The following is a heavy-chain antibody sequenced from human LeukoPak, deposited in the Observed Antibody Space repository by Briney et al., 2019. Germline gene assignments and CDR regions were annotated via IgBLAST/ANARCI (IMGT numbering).Heavy chain of an antibody. D-gene: IGHD3-10*01. Sequence: ASVKVSCKASGYIFNTYHMHWVRQAPGQGLEWTGIINPDGGATHYAQNFQGRVTMTRDTSTSTVYMEVTSLRSEDTAVYYCARVPMIRGDYWYFDLWGRGTLVTVSS. CDR1: GYIFNTYH. J-gene: IGHJ2*01. CDR2: INPDGGAT. V-gene: IGHV1-46*02. CDR3: ARVPMIRGDYWYFDL.